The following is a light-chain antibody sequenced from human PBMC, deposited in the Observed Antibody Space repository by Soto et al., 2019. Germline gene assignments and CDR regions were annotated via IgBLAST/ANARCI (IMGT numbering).Light chain of an antibody. J-gene: IGKJ4*01. V-gene: IGKV1-39*01. CDR1: QSISSY. CDR2: GAS. CDR3: QQSYSTPLT. Sequence: IQMTQSPCSLSASVGDRVTITCRASQSISSYLNCFQQKPGKAPRLLIYGASTLQSGVPSRFSGSGSGADFTPTISSLQPEDFATYYCQQSYSTPLTFGGGTKVDIK.